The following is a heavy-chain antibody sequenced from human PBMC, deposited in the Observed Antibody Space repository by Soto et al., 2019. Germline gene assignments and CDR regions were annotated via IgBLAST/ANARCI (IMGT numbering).Heavy chain of an antibody. J-gene: IGHJ5*02. CDR2: INPIFGTA. CDR3: ARDNVLDGYNSGRFDP. Sequence: QVQLVQSGAEVKKPGSSVKVSCKASGGTFSSYAISWVRQAPGQGLEWMGGINPIFGTANYAQKFQGRVTITADESTSTAYMELSSLRSEDTAVYYCARDNVLDGYNSGRFDPWGQGTLVTVSS. CDR1: GGTFSSYA. V-gene: IGHV1-69*01. D-gene: IGHD5-12*01.